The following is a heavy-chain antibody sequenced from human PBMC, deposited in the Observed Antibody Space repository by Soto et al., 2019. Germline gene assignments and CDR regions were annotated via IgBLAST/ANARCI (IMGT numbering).Heavy chain of an antibody. D-gene: IGHD5-12*01. CDR1: GFTFSSYA. CDR3: AKVQYSGYDWKGFFDY. J-gene: IGHJ4*02. Sequence: GGSLRLSCTASGFTFSSYAMSWVRQAPGKGLEWVSAISGDGSSTDYADSVKGRFTISRDNSKSTLYLQMNSLRAEDTALYYCAKVQYSGYDWKGFFDYWGQGTLVTVSS. CDR2: ISGDGSST. V-gene: IGHV3-23*01.